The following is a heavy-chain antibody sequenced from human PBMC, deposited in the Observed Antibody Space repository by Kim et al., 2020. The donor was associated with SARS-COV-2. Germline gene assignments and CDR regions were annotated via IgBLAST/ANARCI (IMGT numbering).Heavy chain of an antibody. J-gene: IGHJ3*02. Sequence: GGSLRLSCAASGFTFSSYSMNWVRQAPGKGLEWVSSISSSRSYIYYADSVKGRFTISRDNAKNSLYLQMNSLRAEATAVYYCARVGGAGSYYQWGDAFDIWGQGRMVTVSS. CDR3: ARVGGAGSYYQWGDAFDI. CDR2: ISSSRSYI. V-gene: IGHV3-21*01. CDR1: GFTFSSYS. D-gene: IGHD3-10*01.